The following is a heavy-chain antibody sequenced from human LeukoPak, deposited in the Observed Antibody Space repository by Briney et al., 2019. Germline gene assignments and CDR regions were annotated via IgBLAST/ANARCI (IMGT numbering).Heavy chain of an antibody. CDR2: ISSSSSYI. CDR3: AREGLWFGELGHFFDY. Sequence: GGSLRLSCAASGFTFSSYSMNWVRQAPGKELEWVSSISSSSSYIYYADSVKGRFTISRDNAKNSLYLQMNSLRAEDTAVYYCAREGLWFGELGHFFDYWGQGTLVTVSS. J-gene: IGHJ4*02. D-gene: IGHD3-10*01. CDR1: GFTFSSYS. V-gene: IGHV3-21*01.